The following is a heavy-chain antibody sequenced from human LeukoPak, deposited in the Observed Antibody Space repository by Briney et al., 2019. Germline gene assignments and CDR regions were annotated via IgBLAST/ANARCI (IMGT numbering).Heavy chain of an antibody. Sequence: SETLSLTCAVYGGSFSGYYWSWLRQPPGKGLEWIGEIDHSGTTNYNPSLRSRITISVDTSKNQFSLKLSSVTAADTAVYYCARISVDACDYWGQGTLVTVSS. CDR3: ARISVDACDY. J-gene: IGHJ4*02. CDR2: IDHSGTT. CDR1: GGSFSGYY. D-gene: IGHD2-21*01. V-gene: IGHV4-34*10.